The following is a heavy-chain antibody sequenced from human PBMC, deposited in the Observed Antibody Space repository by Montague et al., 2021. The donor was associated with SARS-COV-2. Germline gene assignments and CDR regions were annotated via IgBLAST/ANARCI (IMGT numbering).Heavy chain of an antibody. J-gene: IGHJ4*02. D-gene: IGHD3-9*01. Sequence: TLSLTCTFSGFSLSTSGMRASWIRQPPGKALEWLARIDWDDDKFYSTSPKTRLTISKDTSKNQVVLTMTNMDPVDTATYYCARSYYDILTAYYTPFDYWGQGTLVTVSS. CDR2: IDWDDDK. CDR1: GFSLSTSGMR. CDR3: ARSYYDILTAYYTPFDY. V-gene: IGHV2-70*04.